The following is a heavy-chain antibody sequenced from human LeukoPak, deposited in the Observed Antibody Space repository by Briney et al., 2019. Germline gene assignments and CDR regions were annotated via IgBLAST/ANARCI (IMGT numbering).Heavy chain of an antibody. V-gene: IGHV1-18*01. J-gene: IGHJ5*02. D-gene: IGHD2-15*01. CDR2: ISAYNGNT. CDR1: GYTFTSYG. Sequence: ASVKVSCKASGYTFTSYGISWVRQAPGQGLEWMGWISAYNGNTNYAQKLQGRVTMTTDTSTSTAYMELRSLRSDDTAVYYCARGLAYCSGGSCYSGGWFDPWGQGTLVTVSS. CDR3: ARGLAYCSGGSCYSGGWFDP.